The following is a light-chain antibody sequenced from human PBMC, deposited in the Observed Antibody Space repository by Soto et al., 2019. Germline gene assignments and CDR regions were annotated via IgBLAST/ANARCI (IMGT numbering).Light chain of an antibody. Sequence: AIQLTQSPSSLSASVGDRVTITCRASQGISSALAWYQQKPGQAPKLLIYDASSLESGVPSRFSGSGSGTDFTLTSRSLQPEEFATYYCPQFNSYPRTFGPGTKVDIK. CDR3: PQFNSYPRT. J-gene: IGKJ3*01. CDR2: DAS. CDR1: QGISSA. V-gene: IGKV1-13*02.